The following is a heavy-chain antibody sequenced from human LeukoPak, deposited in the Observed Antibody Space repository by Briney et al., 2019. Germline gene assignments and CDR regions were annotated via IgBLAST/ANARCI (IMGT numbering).Heavy chain of an antibody. CDR3: ATVATSFSARFEQ. Sequence: SETLSLTCTVSGDSIRGGSYWGWIRQPPGKGLEWIATIFHSGSTYTNPSLKSRVTISIDTSKNQVSLSLSSVTAADTAFYYCATVATSFSARFEQWGPGTLVAVSS. J-gene: IGHJ1*01. D-gene: IGHD2/OR15-2a*01. V-gene: IGHV4-38-2*02. CDR1: GDSIRGGSY. CDR2: IFHSGST.